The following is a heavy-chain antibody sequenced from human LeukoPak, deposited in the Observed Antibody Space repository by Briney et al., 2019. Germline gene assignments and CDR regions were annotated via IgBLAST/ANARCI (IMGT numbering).Heavy chain of an antibody. CDR2: ISGSGGST. D-gene: IGHD6-19*01. Sequence: GGSLRLSCAASGFSFNTYAMSWVRQAPGKGLEWVSAISGSGGSTYYADSVKGRFTISRDNSKNTLYLQMNSLRAEDTAVYYCAKDPVGEKYSSGWYFDYWGQGTLVTVSS. V-gene: IGHV3-23*01. J-gene: IGHJ4*02. CDR3: AKDPVGEKYSSGWYFDY. CDR1: GFSFNTYA.